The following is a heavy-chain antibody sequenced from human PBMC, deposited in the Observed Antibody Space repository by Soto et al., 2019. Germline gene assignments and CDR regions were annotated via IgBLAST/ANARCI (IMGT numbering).Heavy chain of an antibody. CDR1: GGSISSRYW. D-gene: IGHD3-22*01. V-gene: IGHV4-4*02. J-gene: IGHJ1*01. CDR3: AGLDEDNRGYYQIVS. CDR2: INHSGTT. Sequence: QVQLQESGPGLVEPSGTLSLTCGVSGGSISSRYWWTWVRQSPVKGLQWIGEINHSGTTTHNPSLTSRVTISVDKSKNEFSLKLTSVTAADTAVYYCAGLDEDNRGYYQIVSWGQGTLVTVSS.